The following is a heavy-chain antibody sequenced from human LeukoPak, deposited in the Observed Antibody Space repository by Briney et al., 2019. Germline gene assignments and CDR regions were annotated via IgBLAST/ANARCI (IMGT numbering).Heavy chain of an antibody. CDR3: AREPAATLFDY. J-gene: IGHJ4*02. V-gene: IGHV1-18*01. Sequence: GASVTVSFTSSAYTFTIYGISWVRQAPGQGLEWMGWISAYNGNTNYAQKLQGRVTITTDTSTSTAYMELRSLRSDDTAVYYCAREPAATLFDYWGQGTLVTVSS. D-gene: IGHD2-2*01. CDR1: AYTFTIYG. CDR2: ISAYNGNT.